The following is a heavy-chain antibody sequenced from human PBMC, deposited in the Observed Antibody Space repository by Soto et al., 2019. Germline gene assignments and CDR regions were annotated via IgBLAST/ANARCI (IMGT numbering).Heavy chain of an antibody. V-gene: IGHV3-30*18. CDR2: TSHDGTNK. J-gene: IGHJ6*02. CDR3: AKETVATIRPTRIYYYYDLDV. Sequence: QVQLVESGGGVVQPGRSLRLSCATSGFTFSRYGIHWVRQAPGKGLEWVAVTSHDGTNKYYTDSVKGRFIISRDNSKNTLYLEMNSLRAEDTAVYYCAKETVATIRPTRIYYYYDLDVWGQGTTVSVSS. D-gene: IGHD5-12*01. CDR1: GFTFSRYG.